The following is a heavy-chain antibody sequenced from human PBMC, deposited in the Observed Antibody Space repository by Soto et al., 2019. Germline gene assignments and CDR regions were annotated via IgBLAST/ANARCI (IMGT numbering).Heavy chain of an antibody. D-gene: IGHD3-3*01. Sequence: SETLSLTCTVSGGSISSYYWSWIRQPPGKGLEWIGYIYYSGSTNYNPSLKSRVTISVDTSKNQFSLKLSSVTAADTAVYYCARGRMYYDFWSGYYDYYYYYGMDVCGQGTTVTVSS. CDR3: ARGRMYYDFWSGYYDYYYYYGMDV. CDR1: GGSISSYY. V-gene: IGHV4-59*12. J-gene: IGHJ6*02. CDR2: IYYSGST.